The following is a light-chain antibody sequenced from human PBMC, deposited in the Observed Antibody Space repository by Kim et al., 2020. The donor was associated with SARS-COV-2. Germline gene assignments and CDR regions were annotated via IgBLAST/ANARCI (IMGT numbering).Light chain of an antibody. CDR2: DAA. Sequence: GDRVTITCQASEDVSDYFNWYHQKPGEAPKVLIRDAANLESGVPSRFSRGGYGTEFSLTISSVQPEDMGTYYCQQYDAPPFTFGQGKRL. CDR3: QQYDAPPFT. J-gene: IGKJ5*01. CDR1: EDVSDY. V-gene: IGKV1-33*01.